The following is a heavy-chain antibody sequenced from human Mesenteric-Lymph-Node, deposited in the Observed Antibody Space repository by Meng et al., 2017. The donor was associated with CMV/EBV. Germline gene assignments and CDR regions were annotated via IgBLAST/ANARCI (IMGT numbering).Heavy chain of an antibody. Sequence: GESLKISCKGSGYSFTSYWIGWVRQMPGKGLEWMGIIYPGDSDTRYSPSFQGQVTISADKSISTAYLQWSSLKASDTAMHYCARHRGGGWLQHGMDVWGQGTTVTVSS. CDR1: GYSFTSYW. CDR2: IYPGDSDT. CDR3: ARHRGGGWLQHGMDV. D-gene: IGHD5-24*01. J-gene: IGHJ6*02. V-gene: IGHV5-51*01.